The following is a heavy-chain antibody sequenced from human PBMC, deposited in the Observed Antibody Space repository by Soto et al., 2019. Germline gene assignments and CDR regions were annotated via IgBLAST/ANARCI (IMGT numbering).Heavy chain of an antibody. J-gene: IGHJ4*02. D-gene: IGHD2-15*01. CDR3: ARQAEGCYQYGY. Sequence: QVQLVQSGAEVKKPGASVKVSCKASGYTFTSYAMHWVRQAPGQRLEWMGWINAGNGNTKYSQKFQGRVTITRDTTSSTAYMELSSMRSEDTAVYYCARQAEGCYQYGYWGQGTLVTVSS. CDR2: INAGNGNT. CDR1: GYTFTSYA. V-gene: IGHV1-3*01.